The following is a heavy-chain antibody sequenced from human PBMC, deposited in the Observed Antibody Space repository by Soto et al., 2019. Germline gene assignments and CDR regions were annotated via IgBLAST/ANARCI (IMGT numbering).Heavy chain of an antibody. CDR2: IRSKAYGGTT. D-gene: IGHD6-13*01. J-gene: IGHJ6*02. CDR3: TRDRAAAAEDYYYGMDV. CDR1: GFTFGDYA. Sequence: GESLKISCTASGFTFGDYAMSWFRQAPGKGLEWVGFIRSKAYGGTTEYAASVKARFTISRNDSKSIAYLQMNSLKTEDTAVYYCTRDRAAAAEDYYYGMDVWGQGTTVTVSS. V-gene: IGHV3-49*03.